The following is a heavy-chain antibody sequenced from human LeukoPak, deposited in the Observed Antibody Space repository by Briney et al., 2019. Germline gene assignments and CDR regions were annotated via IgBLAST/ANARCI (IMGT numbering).Heavy chain of an antibody. J-gene: IGHJ2*01. D-gene: IGHD1-26*01. CDR3: ARHPPGWERLKYFDL. CDR2: VYYSGRT. Sequence: SETLSLTCTVSGGCISSSSYYWGWIRQPPGQGLEGIGTVYYSGRTYYNPSLKSRVTISVDTSKNQFSLTLSSVTAADTAVYYCARHPPGWERLKYFDLWGRGTLVTVSS. CDR1: GGCISSSSYY. V-gene: IGHV4-39*01.